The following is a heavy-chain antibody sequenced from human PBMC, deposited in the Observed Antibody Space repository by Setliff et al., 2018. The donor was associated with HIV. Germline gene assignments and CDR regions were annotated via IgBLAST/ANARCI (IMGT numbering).Heavy chain of an antibody. CDR3: AADNYNCNSFDS. J-gene: IGHJ4*02. V-gene: IGHV1-2*02. CDR2: INPNGGYT. CDR1: GYIFTDYY. D-gene: IGHD3-3*01. Sequence: ASVKVSCKASGYIFTDYYIHWVRRAPGQGLEWMGWINPNGGYTNYAQKFLGRVTMTQDTSFTTAYLELSRLGSDDTAVYYCAADNYNCNSFDSWGQGSLVTVSS.